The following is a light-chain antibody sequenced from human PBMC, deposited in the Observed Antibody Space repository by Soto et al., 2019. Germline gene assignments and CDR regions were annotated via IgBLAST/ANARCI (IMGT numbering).Light chain of an antibody. V-gene: IGKV1-39*01. CDR3: QHSYNSPPYA. CDR1: QSISRS. CDR2: AAS. J-gene: IGKJ2*01. Sequence: DIPMTQSPSSLSAYVGDRVTITCRASQSISRSVNWYQQKPGKAPELLISAASIFQSRVQPRFSGSESGTDFTLTISSLQPEYVEIYYCQHSYNSPPYAFGQGTKLEIK.